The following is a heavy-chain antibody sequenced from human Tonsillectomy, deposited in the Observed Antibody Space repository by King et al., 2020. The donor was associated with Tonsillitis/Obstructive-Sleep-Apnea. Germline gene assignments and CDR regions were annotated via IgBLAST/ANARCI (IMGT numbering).Heavy chain of an antibody. Sequence: VQLVESGAEVKKPGESLKISCKGSGYSFTTYWIGWVRQVPGKGLEWMGIIYPGDSDTSYSPSFQAQVTISAAKSISTAYLQWSSLKASDTAMYYCARRATGNNWFDPWGQGTLVTVSS. J-gene: IGHJ5*02. D-gene: IGHD1-26*01. CDR3: ARRATGNNWFDP. V-gene: IGHV5-51*01. CDR1: GYSFTTYW. CDR2: IYPGDSDT.